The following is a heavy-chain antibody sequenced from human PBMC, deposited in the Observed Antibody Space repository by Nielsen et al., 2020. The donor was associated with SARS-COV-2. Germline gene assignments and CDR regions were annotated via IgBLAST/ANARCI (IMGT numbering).Heavy chain of an antibody. D-gene: IGHD3-3*01. V-gene: IGHV1-18*01. CDR2: IRAYTGNT. J-gene: IGHJ4*02. CDR3: ATDSAFGVVIYALAH. CDR1: GYTFTSYG. Sequence: ASVKVSCKASGYTFTSYGISWVRQAPGHGLEWMGWIRAYTGNTNYAQKLQGRVPMTTDTSTSTAYLELSSLTSDDTAVYYCATDSAFGVVIYALAHWGQGTLVTVSS.